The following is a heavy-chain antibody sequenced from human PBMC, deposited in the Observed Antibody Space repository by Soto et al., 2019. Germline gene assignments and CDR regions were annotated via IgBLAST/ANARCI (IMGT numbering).Heavy chain of an antibody. D-gene: IGHD6-19*01. J-gene: IGHJ4*02. V-gene: IGHV3-43D*04. CDR2: ISWDGGST. CDR1: GFTFDDYA. Sequence: EVQLVESGGVVVQPGGSLRLSCAASGFTFDDYAMHWVRQAPGKGLEWVSLISWDGGSTYYADSVKGRFTISRDNSKNSLYLKMNSLRAEDTALYYCAKGGVRQWLYIFDYWGQGTLVTVSS. CDR3: AKGGVRQWLYIFDY.